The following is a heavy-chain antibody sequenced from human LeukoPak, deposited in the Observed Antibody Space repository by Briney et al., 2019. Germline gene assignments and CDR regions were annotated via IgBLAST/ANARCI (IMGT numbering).Heavy chain of an antibody. CDR1: GGSISSSYYY. V-gene: IGHV4-39*01. CDR3: ARHFGT. J-gene: IGHJ4*02. D-gene: IGHD3/OR15-3a*01. CDR2: IYYSGST. Sequence: SETLSLTCTVSGGSISSSYYYWGWIRQPPGKGLEWIGSIYYSGSTYYNPSLKSRVTISVDTSKNQSSLKLRSVTAADTAVYYCARHFGTWGRGTLVTVSS.